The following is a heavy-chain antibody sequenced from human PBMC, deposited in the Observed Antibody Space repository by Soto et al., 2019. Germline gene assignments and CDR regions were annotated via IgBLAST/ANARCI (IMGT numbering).Heavy chain of an antibody. CDR2: IIPILGTA. Sequence: QVQLVQSGAEVKKPGSSVKVSCKASGGTFSSYAISWVRQAPGQGLEWMGGIIPILGTANYAQKFQGRVTITADESTSTAYMELSSLRSEDTDVYYCASFRDGLRSDAFDIWGQGTMVTVSS. CDR1: GGTFSSYA. J-gene: IGHJ3*02. CDR3: ASFRDGLRSDAFDI. V-gene: IGHV1-69*01. D-gene: IGHD3-16*01.